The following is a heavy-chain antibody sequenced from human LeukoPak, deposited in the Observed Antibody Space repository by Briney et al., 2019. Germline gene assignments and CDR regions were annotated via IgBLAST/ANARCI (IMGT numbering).Heavy chain of an antibody. CDR3: AVENYYDSSGYFNY. CDR2: IYTSGST. J-gene: IGHJ4*02. Sequence: SQTLSLTCTVSGGSISSGSYYWSWIRQPAGKGLEWIGRIYTSGSTNYNPSLKSRVTISVDTSKNQFSLKLSSVTAADTAVYYCAVENYYDSSGYFNYWGQGTLVTVCS. D-gene: IGHD3-22*01. V-gene: IGHV4-61*02. CDR1: GGSISSGSYY.